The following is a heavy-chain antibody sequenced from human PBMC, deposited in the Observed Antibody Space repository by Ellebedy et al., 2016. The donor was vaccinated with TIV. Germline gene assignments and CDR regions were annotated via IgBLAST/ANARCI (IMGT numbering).Heavy chain of an antibody. CDR1: GFTFSGYS. CDR2: ISGSGGST. CDR3: AKDGAVRGVHDAFDI. J-gene: IGHJ3*02. D-gene: IGHD3-10*01. Sequence: GGSLRLXXAASGFTFSGYSMSWVRQAPGKGLEWVSGISGSGGSTYYADSVKGRFTISRDNSKNTLYLQMNSLRAEDTAVYYCAKDGAVRGVHDAFDIWGQGTMVTVSS. V-gene: IGHV3-23*01.